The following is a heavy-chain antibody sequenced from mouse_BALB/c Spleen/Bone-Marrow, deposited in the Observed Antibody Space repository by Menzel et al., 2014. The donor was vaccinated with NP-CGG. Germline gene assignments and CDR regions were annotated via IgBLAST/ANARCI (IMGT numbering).Heavy chain of an antibody. CDR3: ARVAYYNVYFDY. D-gene: IGHD2-12*01. CDR2: INSNGGST. Sequence: EVQLVESGGGLVQPGGSLKLSCAASGFTFGNYAMSWVRQTPDKRLELVATINSNGGSTYYPDSVKGRFTISRDNARNTLYLQMSSLKSEDTAMYYCARVAYYNVYFDYWGQGTTLPVSS. J-gene: IGHJ2*01. CDR1: GFTFGNYA. V-gene: IGHV5-6-3*01.